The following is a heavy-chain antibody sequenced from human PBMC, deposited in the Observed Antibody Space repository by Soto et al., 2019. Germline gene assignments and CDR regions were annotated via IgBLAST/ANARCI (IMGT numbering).Heavy chain of an antibody. J-gene: IGHJ5*02. CDR3: ARGRGDGYYHGDWFDP. D-gene: IGHD1-26*01. Sequence: QVQLVQSGAEVKKPGSSVKVSCKASAGTFSRYAISWVRQAPGQGIEWMGGIIPIFGTANYAKKFQGRVTITADEATSTADRELSSLRSEFTAVYYCARGRGDGYYHGDWFDPWGQGTLFTVSS. CDR2: IIPIFGTA. V-gene: IGHV1-69*01. CDR1: AGTFSRYA.